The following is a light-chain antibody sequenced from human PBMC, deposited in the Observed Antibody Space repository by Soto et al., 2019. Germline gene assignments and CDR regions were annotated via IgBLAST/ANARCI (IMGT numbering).Light chain of an antibody. CDR1: QSVSSSY. CDR2: GAS. CDR3: QTYGSSPTL. V-gene: IGKV3-20*01. Sequence: EIVLTQSPGTLSLSPGERATLSCRASQSVSSSYLAWYQQKPGQAPRLLIYGASSRATGIPDRFSGSGSGTDFTLTISRLEPEDFAVYSSQTYGSSPTLFGPRPSPAIK. J-gene: IGKJ5*01.